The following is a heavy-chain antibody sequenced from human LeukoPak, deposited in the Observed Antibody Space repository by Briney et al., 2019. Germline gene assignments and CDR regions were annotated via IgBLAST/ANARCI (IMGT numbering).Heavy chain of an antibody. CDR1: GYSISSGYY. CDR2: IYHSGST. Sequence: SETLSLTCTVSGYSISSGYYWGWIRQPPGKGLEWIGSIYHSGSTYYNPSLKSRVTISVDTSKNQFSLKLSSVTAADTAVYYCARDWECSSGWGDFDLWGRGTLVTVSS. J-gene: IGHJ2*01. V-gene: IGHV4-38-2*02. CDR3: ARDWECSSGWGDFDL. D-gene: IGHD6-19*01.